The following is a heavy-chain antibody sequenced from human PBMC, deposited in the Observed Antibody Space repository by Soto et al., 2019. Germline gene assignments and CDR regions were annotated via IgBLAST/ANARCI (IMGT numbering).Heavy chain of an antibody. CDR2: IIPIIGTA. J-gene: IGHJ4*02. CDR3: ARITYSYDSSGHCLSY. V-gene: IGHV1-69*01. CDR1: GGTFINYA. D-gene: IGHD3-22*01. Sequence: QVQLVQSGAEVKKPGSSVKVSCKASGGTFINYAFSWVRQAPGQGLEWMGGIIPIIGTANYSQKLQGRVAITAAESKPTAYMELSNLRTEDTAVYFCARITYSYDSSGHCLSYWGQGTLVTVS.